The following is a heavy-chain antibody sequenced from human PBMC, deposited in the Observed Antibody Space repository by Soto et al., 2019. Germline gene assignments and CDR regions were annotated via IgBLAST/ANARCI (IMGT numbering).Heavy chain of an antibody. CDR3: ARDIEFVDIVSTIVPHYSFSGMDV. V-gene: IGHV3-33*01. CDR2: ILYDGSNK. CDR1: GFTFSRYG. J-gene: IGHJ6*02. D-gene: IGHD5-12*01. Sequence: QVQVVESGGGVVQAGRSLRLSCEVSGFTFSRYGMHWVRQAPGKGLEWVAFILYDGSNKNYGDSVKGRFTVYRDELNNTVYLQMKSLRAEDTDVYYCARDIEFVDIVSTIVPHYSFSGMDVWGQGTTVTVSS.